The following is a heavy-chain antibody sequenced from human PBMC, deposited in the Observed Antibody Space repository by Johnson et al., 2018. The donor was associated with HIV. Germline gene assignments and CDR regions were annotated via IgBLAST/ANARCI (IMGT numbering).Heavy chain of an antibody. J-gene: IGHJ3*02. CDR3: AREGPSERAGFDI. Sequence: SGVTLTNTWMNWVRQAPGKGLAWVAVISYDGSEKYFADSVKGRFTISRDSSKNTLYLQMNSLRAEDTAVYYCAREGPSERAGFDIWGQGTMVTVSS. CDR1: GVTLTNTW. V-gene: IGHV3-30*03. CDR2: ISYDGSEK.